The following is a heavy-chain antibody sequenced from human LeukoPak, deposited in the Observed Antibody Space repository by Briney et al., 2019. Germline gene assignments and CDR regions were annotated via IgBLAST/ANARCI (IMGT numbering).Heavy chain of an antibody. J-gene: IGHJ4*02. V-gene: IGHV3-20*04. CDR2: LNWNGAST. CDR3: GKALGGSHYLLADY. CDR1: GFTFDDYG. D-gene: IGHD1-26*01. Sequence: PGGSLRLSCAASGFTFDDYGLSWVRQVPGKGLEWVSGLNWNGASTGYADSVKGRFTISRDNAKNSLYLQMNSPRTEDMAFYYCGKALGGSHYLLADYWGQGTLVTVSS.